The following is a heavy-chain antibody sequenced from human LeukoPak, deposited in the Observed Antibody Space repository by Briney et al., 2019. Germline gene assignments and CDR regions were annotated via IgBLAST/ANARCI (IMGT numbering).Heavy chain of an antibody. CDR2: ISGSGGST. D-gene: IGHD1-26*01. Sequence: GGSLRLSCAASGSTFSSYAMSWVRQAPGKGLEWVSAISGSGGSTYYADSVKGRFTISRDNSKNRLYLQMNSLRAEDTAVYYCAKSRSVGATLYDYWGQGTLVTVSS. CDR1: GSTFSSYA. V-gene: IGHV3-23*01. CDR3: AKSRSVGATLYDY. J-gene: IGHJ4*02.